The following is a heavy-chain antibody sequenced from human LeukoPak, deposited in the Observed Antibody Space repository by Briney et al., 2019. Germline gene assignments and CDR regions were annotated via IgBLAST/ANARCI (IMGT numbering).Heavy chain of an antibody. Sequence: GGSLRLSCAASGFTFSSYWMHWVRQVPGKGLVWVSRINSDGSNTTYADSVKGRFTISRDNAKNTLYLQMNSLRAEDTAVYYCGRDPMRWLQLGDALDIWGQGTMVTVSS. CDR1: GFTFSSYW. J-gene: IGHJ3*02. CDR3: GRDPMRWLQLGDALDI. D-gene: IGHD5-24*01. CDR2: INSDGSNT. V-gene: IGHV3-74*03.